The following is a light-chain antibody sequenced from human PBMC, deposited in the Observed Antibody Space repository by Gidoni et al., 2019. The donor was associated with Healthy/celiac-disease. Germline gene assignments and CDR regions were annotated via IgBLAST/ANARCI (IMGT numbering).Light chain of an antibody. J-gene: IGKJ2*04. Sequence: DIVMTQSPDSLAVSLGERATINCKSSQSVLSSSNNKNYLAWYQQKPGQPPKLIIYWESTRESGVPDRFSGSGSGKDFTLTISSLQAEDVAVYYCQQYYSTPCSFGQGTKLEIK. CDR2: WES. CDR1: QSVLSSSNNKNY. CDR3: QQYYSTPCS. V-gene: IGKV4-1*01.